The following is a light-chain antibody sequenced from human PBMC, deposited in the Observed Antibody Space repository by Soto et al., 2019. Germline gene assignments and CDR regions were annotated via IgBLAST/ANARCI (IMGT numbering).Light chain of an antibody. J-gene: IGKJ4*01. Sequence: VLTQSPATLSLSPGETATLSCRASQSNNSNLAWYQQKPGQAPRLFMFRASSRATGVPARFSGSGSETEFNLTITSLQSEDFAVYYCQQYNNWPRATFGGGTRVETK. CDR2: RAS. CDR3: QQYNNWPRAT. CDR1: QSNNSN. V-gene: IGKV3-15*01.